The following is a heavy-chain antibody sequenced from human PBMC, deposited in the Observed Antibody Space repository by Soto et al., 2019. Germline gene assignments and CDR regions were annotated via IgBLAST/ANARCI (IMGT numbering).Heavy chain of an antibody. CDR1: GGTFGSYT. V-gene: IGHV1-69*08. D-gene: IGHD6-6*01. CDR3: ACGYSSSSEL. J-gene: IGHJ4*02. Sequence: QVQVVQSGAEVKKPGSSVKVSCKASGGTFGSYTVNWVRQAPGQGLEWMGRIIPIVGTINYSQKFHGRVTITADTATSTAYMELTSLRSDDTAVYFCACGYSSSSELWGQGTLVTVSS. CDR2: IIPIVGTI.